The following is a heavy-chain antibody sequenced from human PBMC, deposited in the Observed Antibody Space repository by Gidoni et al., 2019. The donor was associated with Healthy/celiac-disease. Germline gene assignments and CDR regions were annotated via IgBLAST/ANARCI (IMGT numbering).Heavy chain of an antibody. V-gene: IGHV3-21*01. J-gene: IGHJ6*02. CDR2: ISSISSYI. CDR3: ARDSQAVAAETCYYYYGMDV. Sequence: EVQLVESGVGLVKPGGSLSLSCAASGFTFSSYRMHWVRQPPGKGLERVSSISSISSYIYYADSVKGRFTIYRDNAKNSLYLQMNSLRAEDTAVYYCARDSQAVAAETCYYYYGMDVWGQGTTVTVSS. D-gene: IGHD2-15*01. CDR1: GFTFSSYR.